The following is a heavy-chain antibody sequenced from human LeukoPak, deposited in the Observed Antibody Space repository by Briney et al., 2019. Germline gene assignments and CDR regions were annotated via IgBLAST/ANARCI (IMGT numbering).Heavy chain of an antibody. CDR3: ARGREWLFYFDY. CDR1: GGSISSYY. CDR2: IYYSGST. Sequence: SETLSLTCTVSGGSISSYYWSWVRQPPGKGLEWIRYIYYSGSTNYNPSLKSRVTISVDTSKNQFSLKLSSVTAADTAVYYCARGREWLFYFDYWGQGTLVTVSS. V-gene: IGHV4-59*01. D-gene: IGHD6-19*01. J-gene: IGHJ4*02.